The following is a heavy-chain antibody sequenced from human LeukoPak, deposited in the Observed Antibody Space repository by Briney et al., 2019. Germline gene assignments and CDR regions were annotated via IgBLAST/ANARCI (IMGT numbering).Heavy chain of an antibody. V-gene: IGHV3-23*01. J-gene: IGHJ4*02. CDR3: ARVQLWPYYFDY. Sequence: GGSLRLSCAASGFTFSSYAMSWVRQAPGKGLEWVSAISGSGGSTYYADSVKGRFTISRDNSKNTLYLQMNSLRAEDTAVYYCARVQLWPYYFDYWGQGTLVTVSS. D-gene: IGHD5-18*01. CDR2: ISGSGGST. CDR1: GFTFSSYA.